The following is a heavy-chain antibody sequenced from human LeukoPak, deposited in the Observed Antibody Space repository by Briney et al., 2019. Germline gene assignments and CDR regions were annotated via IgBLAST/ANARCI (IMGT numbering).Heavy chain of an antibody. CDR2: INAGNGDT. Sequence: ASVKVSCKASGYTFSSYDIHRVRQAPGQRLEWMGWINAGNGDTKYSQKFQGKVTITRDTSASTDYMELSSLRSEDTAVYYCARAQLGSNRPGDYWGQGTLVTVSS. CDR1: GYTFSSYD. CDR3: ARAQLGSNRPGDY. J-gene: IGHJ4*02. V-gene: IGHV1-3*01. D-gene: IGHD6-13*01.